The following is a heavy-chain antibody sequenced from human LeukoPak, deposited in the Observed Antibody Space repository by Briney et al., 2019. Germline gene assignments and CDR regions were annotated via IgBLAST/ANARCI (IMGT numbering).Heavy chain of an antibody. J-gene: IGHJ5*02. CDR3: ARHTIARRLGGVPDFFDP. Sequence: KPSETLSLTCTVSGGAINSGAYYWGWIRQPPGGGLECIASIHYSGTTYYDPSLKSRVTLSVDTAKSQFSLNLMSVTAADTAIYYCARHTIARRLGGVPDFFDPWGQGLLVTVSS. CDR1: GGAINSGAYY. CDR2: IHYSGTT. D-gene: IGHD3-3*01. V-gene: IGHV4-39*07.